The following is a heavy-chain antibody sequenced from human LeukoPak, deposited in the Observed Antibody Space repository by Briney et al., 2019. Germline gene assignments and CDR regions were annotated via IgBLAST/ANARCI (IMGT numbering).Heavy chain of an antibody. D-gene: IGHD1-26*01. J-gene: IGHJ6*03. V-gene: IGHV4-39*01. CDR2: IYYSGST. CDR3: ASPLVGATRSYYYMDV. CDR1: GGSISSSSYY. Sequence: PSETLSLTCTVSGGSISSSSYYWGWIRQPPGKGLEWIGSIYYSGSTYYNPSLKSRVTISVDTSKNQFSLKLSSVTAADTAVYYCASPLVGATRSYYYMDVWGKGTTVTVSS.